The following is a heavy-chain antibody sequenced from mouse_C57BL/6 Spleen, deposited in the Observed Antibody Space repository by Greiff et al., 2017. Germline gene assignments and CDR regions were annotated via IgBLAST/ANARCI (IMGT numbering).Heavy chain of an antibody. CDR3: ARYYGSSYWYFDV. Sequence: QVQLQQPGAELVKPGASVKLSCKASGYTFTSYWMHWVKQRPGQGLEWIGMIHPNSGSTNYNEKVKSKATLTVDKSSSTAYMQLSSLTSEDSAVYYCARYYGSSYWYFDVWGTGTTVTVSS. CDR1: GYTFTSYW. D-gene: IGHD1-1*01. J-gene: IGHJ1*03. CDR2: IHPNSGST. V-gene: IGHV1-64*01.